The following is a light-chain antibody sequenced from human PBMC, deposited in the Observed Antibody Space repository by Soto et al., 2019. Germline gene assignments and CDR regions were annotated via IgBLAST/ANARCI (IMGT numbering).Light chain of an antibody. CDR3: QQYNNWPRT. J-gene: IGKJ1*01. CDR2: GVS. CDR1: QSVSSD. Sequence: EVVMTQSPATLSVSTGERATLSCRASQSVSSDLAWYHQKPGQAPRLLIYGVSTRATGIPARFSGSGSGTEFTLTINSLQSEDFAVYYCQQYNNWPRTFGQGTK. V-gene: IGKV3-15*01.